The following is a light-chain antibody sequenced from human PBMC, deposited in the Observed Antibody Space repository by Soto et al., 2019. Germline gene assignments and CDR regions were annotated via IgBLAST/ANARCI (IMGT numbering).Light chain of an antibody. Sequence: EILMTQSPATLSVSPGERATLSCRASQSVSSNLAWYQQKPGQAPRLLIYGASTRATGISARFSGSGSGTDFTLTISSLQSEDFAVYYCQQYNNWPYTFGQGTKLEIK. CDR2: GAS. CDR3: QQYNNWPYT. J-gene: IGKJ2*01. CDR1: QSVSSN. V-gene: IGKV3-15*01.